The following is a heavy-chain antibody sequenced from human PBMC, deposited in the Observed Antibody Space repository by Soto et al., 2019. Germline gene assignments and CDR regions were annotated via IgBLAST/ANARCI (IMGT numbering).Heavy chain of an antibody. J-gene: IGHJ4*02. CDR2: IYYSGNT. V-gene: IGHV4-30-4*01. D-gene: IGHD4-17*01. Sequence: PSETLSLTCTVSGGSTSSDNYWSWIRQPPGKGLEWIGHIYYSGNTDYNPSLKSRLTISIDTSKNQFSLKLSSVTAADTAVYYCARGALDYGDRYFDYWGQGTLVTVSS. CDR3: ARGALDYGDRYFDY. CDR1: GGSTSSDNY.